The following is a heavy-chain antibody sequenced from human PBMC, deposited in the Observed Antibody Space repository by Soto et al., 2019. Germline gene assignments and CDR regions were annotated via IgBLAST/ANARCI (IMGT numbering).Heavy chain of an antibody. Sequence: QVQLVESGGGVVQPGRSLRLSCAASGFTFSSYGMHWVRQAPGRGLEWVAVIWYDGSNKYYADSVKGRFTISRDNSKNTLYLQMNSLRAEDTAVYYCAREGDYGGNPWHDAFDIWGQGTMVTVSS. CDR2: IWYDGSNK. V-gene: IGHV3-33*01. D-gene: IGHD4-17*01. CDR1: GFTFSSYG. CDR3: AREGDYGGNPWHDAFDI. J-gene: IGHJ3*02.